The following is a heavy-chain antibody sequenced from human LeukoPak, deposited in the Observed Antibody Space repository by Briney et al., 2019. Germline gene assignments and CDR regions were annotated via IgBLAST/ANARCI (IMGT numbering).Heavy chain of an antibody. D-gene: IGHD1-7*01. J-gene: IGHJ6*03. CDR3: ARVGELLRSPYYYMDV. CDR1: GFTFSNYW. Sequence: GGSLRLSCAASGFTFSNYWMTWVRQTPGKGLEWVANIKQDGIEKYSVDSVKGRFTISRDNAKNSLYMQMNSLRAEDTAVYYCARVGELLRSPYYYMDVWGKGTTVTASS. V-gene: IGHV3-7*01. CDR2: IKQDGIEK.